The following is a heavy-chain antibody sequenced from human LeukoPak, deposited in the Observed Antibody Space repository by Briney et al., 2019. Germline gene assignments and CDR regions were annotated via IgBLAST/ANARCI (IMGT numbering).Heavy chain of an antibody. CDR1: GGSVSSYY. J-gene: IGHJ5*02. D-gene: IGHD4-17*01. V-gene: IGHV4-4*07. CDR3: ARDATTLTTRWFDP. Sequence: SETLSLTCTVSGGSVSSYYWSWIRQPAGRGLEWIGRIYTSGSATYNTSLKSRVTISVDTPKNQFSLKLSSVTATDTAVYYCARDATTLTTRWFDPWGQGTLVTVSS. CDR2: IYTSGSA.